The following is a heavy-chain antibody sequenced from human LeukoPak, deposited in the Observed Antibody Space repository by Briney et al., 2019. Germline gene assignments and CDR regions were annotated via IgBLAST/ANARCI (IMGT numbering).Heavy chain of an antibody. D-gene: IGHD4-17*01. Sequence: SETLSLTCTVSGGSISSSSYYWGWIRQPPGKGLQWIGNIYYSGSTNYNPSLKSRVTISVDTSKNQFSLKLSSVTAADTAVYYCARRLGDYPYERWFDPWGQGTLVTVSS. CDR1: GGSISSSSYY. CDR3: ARRLGDYPYERWFDP. V-gene: IGHV4-61*05. CDR2: IYYSGST. J-gene: IGHJ5*02.